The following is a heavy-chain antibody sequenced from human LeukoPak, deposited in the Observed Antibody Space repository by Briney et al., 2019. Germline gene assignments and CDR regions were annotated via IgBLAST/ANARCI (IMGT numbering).Heavy chain of an antibody. Sequence: SETLSLTCTVSGGSISSGSYYWSWIRQPAGKGLEWIGRIYTSGSTNYNPSLKSRVTISVDTSKNQFSLKLSSVTAADTAVYYCARHDFYSNYPHNWFDPWGQGTLVTVSS. D-gene: IGHD4-11*01. J-gene: IGHJ5*02. CDR2: IYTSGST. CDR3: ARHDFYSNYPHNWFDP. CDR1: GGSISSGSYY. V-gene: IGHV4-61*02.